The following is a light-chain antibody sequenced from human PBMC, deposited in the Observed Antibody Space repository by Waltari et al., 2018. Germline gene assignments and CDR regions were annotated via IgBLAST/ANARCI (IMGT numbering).Light chain of an antibody. CDR3: QQYSNWPPWT. J-gene: IGKJ1*01. V-gene: IGKV3-15*01. CDR1: LGVSNN. Sequence: EVVMTQSPATLSASPGERVTLSCRASLGVSNNLAWYQQRPGQPPRLLIYGASTRATGLPPRFSGSGSGTEFTLTISSLQSEDFAVYYCQQYSNWPPWTFGQGTKVEIK. CDR2: GAS.